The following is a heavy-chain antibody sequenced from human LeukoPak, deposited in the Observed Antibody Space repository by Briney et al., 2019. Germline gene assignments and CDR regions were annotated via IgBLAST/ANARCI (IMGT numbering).Heavy chain of an antibody. CDR2: IHPGDSDT. V-gene: IGHV5-51*01. D-gene: IGHD3-3*01. CDR3: ARQNDFRLDY. CDR1: GYTFSSYW. Sequence: GESLRISCKGSGYTFSSYWIGWVRQMPGKGLEWLGIIHPGDSDTRYSPSLQGQVTISVDTSIGTAYLQWSSLKASDTAIYYCARQNDFRLDYWGQGTLVTVSS. J-gene: IGHJ4*02.